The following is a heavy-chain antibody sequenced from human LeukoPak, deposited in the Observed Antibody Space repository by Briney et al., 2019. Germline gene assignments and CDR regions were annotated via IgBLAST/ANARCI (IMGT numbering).Heavy chain of an antibody. D-gene: IGHD2-2*03. J-gene: IGHJ5*02. CDR3: AKHCSGYCNTASEKRFDP. CDR2: IGSNSVPT. CDR1: GFTFSTYA. V-gene: IGHV3-23*01. Sequence: GGSLRLSCAASGFTFSTYAMTWVRQAPGKGLEWVSGIGSNSVPTVYADSVKGRFTISRDNSKSMLYLQMDSLRVEDTAVYYCAKHCSGYCNTASEKRFDPWGQGTLVTVSS.